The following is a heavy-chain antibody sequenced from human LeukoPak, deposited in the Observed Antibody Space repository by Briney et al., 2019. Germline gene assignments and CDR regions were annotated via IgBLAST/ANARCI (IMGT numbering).Heavy chain of an antibody. J-gene: IGHJ6*03. CDR3: AREALEMATIRGAYMDV. Sequence: PGGTLRLSCAASGFTFSSYGMSWVRQAPGKGLEWVAVISYDGSNKYYADSVKGRFTISRDNSKNTLYLQMNSLRAEDTAVYYCAREALEMATIRGAYMDVWGKGTTVTVSS. D-gene: IGHD5-24*01. CDR1: GFTFSSYG. V-gene: IGHV3-30*03. CDR2: ISYDGSNK.